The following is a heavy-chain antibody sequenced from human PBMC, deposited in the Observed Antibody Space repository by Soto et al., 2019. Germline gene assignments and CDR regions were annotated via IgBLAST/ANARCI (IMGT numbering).Heavy chain of an antibody. Sequence: ASVKVSCKASGYTFTSYYMHWVRQAPGQGLEWMGIINPSGGSTSYAQKFQGRVTMTRDTSTSTVYMELSSLRSEDTAVYYCARVGGDYALKDNWLDPWGQGTLVTVSS. CDR2: INPSGGST. D-gene: IGHD4-17*01. CDR1: GYTFTSYY. CDR3: ARVGGDYALKDNWLDP. J-gene: IGHJ5*02. V-gene: IGHV1-46*01.